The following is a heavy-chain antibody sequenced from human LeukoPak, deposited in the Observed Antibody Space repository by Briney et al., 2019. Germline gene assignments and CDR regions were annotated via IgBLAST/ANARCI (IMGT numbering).Heavy chain of an antibody. CDR2: LSYDGTRK. CDR3: AAGEFFDY. V-gene: IGHV3-30-3*02. D-gene: IGHD3-10*01. J-gene: IGHJ4*02. CDR1: GFAFSSYA. Sequence: GGSLRPSCAASGFAFSSYAIGWVRQAPDKGLGWGAVLSYDGTRKYYADSVKGRFTISRDNSKHTLYLEMNSLRAEDTGVYYWAAGEFFDYWGQGTLVTVSS.